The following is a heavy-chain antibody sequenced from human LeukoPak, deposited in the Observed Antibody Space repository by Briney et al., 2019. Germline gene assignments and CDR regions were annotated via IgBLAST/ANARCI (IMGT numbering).Heavy chain of an antibody. D-gene: IGHD6-13*01. CDR1: GFTFSSYA. V-gene: IGHV3-23*01. CDR2: ISGSGGST. J-gene: IGHJ4*02. CDR3: AKDQQRRRWYYFDY. Sequence: PGGSLRLSCAASGFTFSSYAMSWVRQAPGKGLEWVSAISGSGGSTYYADSVKGRFTISRDNSKNTLYLQMDSLRAEDTAVYYCAKDQQRRRWYYFDYWGQGTLVTVSS.